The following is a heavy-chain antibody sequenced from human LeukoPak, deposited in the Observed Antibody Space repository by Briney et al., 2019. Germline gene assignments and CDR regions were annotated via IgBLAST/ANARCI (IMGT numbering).Heavy chain of an antibody. CDR3: ARLRYFRYYYMDV. V-gene: IGHV4-39*01. CDR1: GGSISSNSYY. J-gene: IGHJ6*03. Sequence: SETLSLTCTVSGGSISSNSYYWGWIRQPPGKGLEWIGSIFYSGSTYYNPSLKSRVTISVDTSMNQFSLKLSSVTAADTAVYYCARLRYFRYYYMDVWGKGTTVTISS. D-gene: IGHD3-9*01. CDR2: IFYSGST.